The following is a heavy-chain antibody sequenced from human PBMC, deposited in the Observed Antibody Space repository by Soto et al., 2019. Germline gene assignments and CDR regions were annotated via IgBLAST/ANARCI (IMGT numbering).Heavy chain of an antibody. V-gene: IGHV3-53*01. CDR2: IYSGGNT. Sequence: HPGGSLRLSCAVSGFSVRDYYMSWVRQAPGKGLEWVALIYSGGNTYYADSVKGRFTISKDTSKNTVSLQMNSLRGEDTAPYFCARPPFYSEGWDDYWGQGTQVTVSS. CDR3: ARPPFYSEGWDDY. J-gene: IGHJ4*02. D-gene: IGHD2-21*01. CDR1: GFSVRDYY.